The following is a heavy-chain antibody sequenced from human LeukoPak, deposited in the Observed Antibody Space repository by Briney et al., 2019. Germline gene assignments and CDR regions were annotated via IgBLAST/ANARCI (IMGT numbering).Heavy chain of an antibody. CDR1: GFTFSSDW. CDR2: INQDGSEK. V-gene: IGHV3-7*05. J-gene: IGHJ3*02. CDR3: ARGFDGYYGFDI. Sequence: GGSLSLSCAASGFTFSSDWMSWVWHPPRKGQERVANINQDGSEKYYVDSVKGRFTISRDNAKKSLYLQMNSLRVEDTAVYYCARGFDGYYGFDIWGQGTMVTVSS. D-gene: IGHD5-24*01.